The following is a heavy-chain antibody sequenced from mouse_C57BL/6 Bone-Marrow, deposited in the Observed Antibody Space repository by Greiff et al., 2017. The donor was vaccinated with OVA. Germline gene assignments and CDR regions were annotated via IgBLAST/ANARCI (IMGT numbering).Heavy chain of an antibody. J-gene: IGHJ1*03. CDR3: ARRATVVAPTEYFDV. Sequence: EVQGVESGGGLVQPGGSLKLSCAASGFTFSDYGMAWVRQAPRKGPEWVAFISNLAYSIYYADTVTGRFTISRENAKNTLYLEMSSLRSEDTAMYYCARRATVVAPTEYFDVWGTGTTVTVSS. CDR2: ISNLAYSI. D-gene: IGHD1-1*01. CDR1: GFTFSDYG. V-gene: IGHV5-15*01.